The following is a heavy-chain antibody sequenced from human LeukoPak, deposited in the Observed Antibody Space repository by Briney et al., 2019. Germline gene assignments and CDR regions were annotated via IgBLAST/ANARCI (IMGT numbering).Heavy chain of an antibody. Sequence: GGSLRLSCAASGFTFSNYAMTWVRQAPEKGLEWVSTVSGSGGSTFYADSVEGRFTISRDNSKNTLFLQMNSLRAEDTAVYYCARRGESTTYGDYRFDYWGQGTLVTVSS. J-gene: IGHJ4*02. V-gene: IGHV3-23*01. CDR2: VSGSGGST. D-gene: IGHD4-17*01. CDR1: GFTFSNYA. CDR3: ARRGESTTYGDYRFDY.